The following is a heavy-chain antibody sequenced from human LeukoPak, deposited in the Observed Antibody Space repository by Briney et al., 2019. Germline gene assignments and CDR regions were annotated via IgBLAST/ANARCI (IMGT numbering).Heavy chain of an antibody. V-gene: IGHV4-59*01. CDR2: IYYSGST. Sequence: SETLSLTCTVSGGSISSYYWKWIRQPPGKGLEWIGYIYYSGSTNYNPSLKSRVTISVDTSKNQFSLKLNSVTAADTAVYYCARAYGAFPYYMDDWGKGTTVTVSS. D-gene: IGHD4-17*01. J-gene: IGHJ6*03. CDR3: ARAYGAFPYYMDD. CDR1: GGSISSYY.